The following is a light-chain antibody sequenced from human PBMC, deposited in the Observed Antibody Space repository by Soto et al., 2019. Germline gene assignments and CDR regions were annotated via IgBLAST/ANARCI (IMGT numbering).Light chain of an antibody. CDR2: EVS. CDR3: SSYTSSSTLYV. V-gene: IGLV2-14*01. J-gene: IGLJ1*01. CDR1: SSDVGGYNY. Sequence: QSALTQPASVSGSPGQSITISCTGTSSDVGGYNYVSWYQQHPGKATKLMIYEVSNRPSGVSNRFSGSKSGNTASLTSSGXXXEDEAXXXXSSYTSSSTLYVFGTGTKVTVL.